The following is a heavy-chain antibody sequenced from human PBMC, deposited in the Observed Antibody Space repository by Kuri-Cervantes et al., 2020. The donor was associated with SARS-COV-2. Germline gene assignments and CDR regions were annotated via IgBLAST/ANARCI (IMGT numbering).Heavy chain of an antibody. D-gene: IGHD4-11*01. Sequence: ESLKISCTVSGGSISSYYWSWIRQPAGKGLEWIGRIYTSGSTNYNPSLKSRVTISVDTSKNQFSLKLSSVTAADTAVYYCARDSAGNYKSYYYYYGMDVWGQGTTVTVSS. CDR3: ARDSAGNYKSYYYYYGMDV. CDR1: GGSISSYY. V-gene: IGHV4-4*07. CDR2: IYTSGST. J-gene: IGHJ6*02.